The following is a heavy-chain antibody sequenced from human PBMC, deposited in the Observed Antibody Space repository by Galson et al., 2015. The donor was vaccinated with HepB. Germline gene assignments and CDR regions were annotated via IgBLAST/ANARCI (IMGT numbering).Heavy chain of an antibody. CDR1: GYIFTDYY. CDR3: ARDLGYYDSNDLDV. Sequence: SVKVSCKASGYIFTDYYLHWLRQAPGQGLEWMGWINPDSGDTYYAQNFLGRVTMTRDTSITTAYMDLSRLRSDDTAVYFGARDLGYYDSNDLDVWGQGTTVTVSS. CDR2: INPDSGDT. V-gene: IGHV1-2*02. D-gene: IGHD3-3*01. J-gene: IGHJ6*02.